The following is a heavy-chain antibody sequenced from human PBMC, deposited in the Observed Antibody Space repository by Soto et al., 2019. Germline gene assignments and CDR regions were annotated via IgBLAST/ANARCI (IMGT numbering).Heavy chain of an antibody. CDR1: GFTFSSYA. V-gene: IGHV3-23*01. D-gene: IGHD3-3*01. CDR2: ISGSGGST. CDR3: ARTLQSGPENYFDY. Sequence: GESLKISCAASGFTFSSYAMSWVRQAPGKGLEWVSAISGSGGSTYYADSVKGRFTISRDNSKNTLYLQMNSLRAEDTAVYYCARTLQSGPENYFDYWGQGTLVTVSS. J-gene: IGHJ4*02.